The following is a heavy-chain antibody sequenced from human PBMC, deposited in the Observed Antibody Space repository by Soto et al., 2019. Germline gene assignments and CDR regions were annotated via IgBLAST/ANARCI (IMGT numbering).Heavy chain of an antibody. CDR2: INSDGSDT. J-gene: IGHJ4*02. Sequence: GGSLRLSCAASGFTFSGFWMHWVRQAPGKGLVWVSHINSDGSDTTYADSVKGRFAISRDNAKNTLYLQMNSLRVEDTAVYYCGSGDIRLRLAYWGLGTLVTVSS. CDR3: GSGDIRLRLAY. CDR1: GFTFSGFW. D-gene: IGHD6-6*01. V-gene: IGHV3-74*01.